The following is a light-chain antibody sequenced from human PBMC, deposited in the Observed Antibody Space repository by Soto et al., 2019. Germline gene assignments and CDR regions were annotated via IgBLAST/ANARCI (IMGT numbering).Light chain of an antibody. CDR2: DAS. CDR3: QQYDNLPLI. V-gene: IGKV1-33*01. CDR1: QDIRKY. Sequence: IQMTQSPSSLSASVGDRVTITCPATQDIRKYLNWYRQKPGKAPKLLIYDASSLETGVPSRFSGSGSGTDFTLTISSLQPEDFATYYCQQYDNLPLIFGQGTRLEI. J-gene: IGKJ5*01.